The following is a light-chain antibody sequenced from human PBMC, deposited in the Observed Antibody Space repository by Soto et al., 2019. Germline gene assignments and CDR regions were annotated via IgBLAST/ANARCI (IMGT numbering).Light chain of an antibody. Sequence: EIVLTQSPGTLSLSPGERATLSCRASQSVSSSYLAWYQQKPGQAPRLLIYGASSRATGIPDRFSGSGSGTDFTLTISRLEPEDFAVYYCQQYGSISTFGQGTKREIK. J-gene: IGKJ2*01. V-gene: IGKV3-20*01. CDR3: QQYGSIST. CDR1: QSVSSSY. CDR2: GAS.